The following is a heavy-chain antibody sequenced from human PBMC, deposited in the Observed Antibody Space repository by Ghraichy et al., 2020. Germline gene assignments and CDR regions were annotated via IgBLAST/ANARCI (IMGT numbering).Heavy chain of an antibody. CDR3: ARLNPGHSRYFDF. V-gene: IGHV5-51*01. J-gene: IGHJ2*01. D-gene: IGHD4-23*01. CDR1: GYSFTSYW. Sequence: GESLNISCKASGYSFTSYWIGWVRQMPGKGLEWMGIIYPGDSDTRYSPSFQGQVTVSADKSIATAYLQWTSLQASDTAIYYCARLNPGHSRYFDFWSRGSLVTVSS. CDR2: IYPGDSDT.